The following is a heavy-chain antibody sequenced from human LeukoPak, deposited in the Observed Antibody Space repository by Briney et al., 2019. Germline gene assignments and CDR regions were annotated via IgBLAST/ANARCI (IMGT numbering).Heavy chain of an antibody. J-gene: IGHJ3*02. D-gene: IGHD4-17*01. CDR3: AREDDYGDRGDAFDI. V-gene: IGHV3-21*01. Sequence: GGSLRLSLPPFGFTFSSYSMNGVGQAQGRGREGVSSISSSSSYIYYADSVKGRFTISRDNAKNSLYLQMNSLRAEDTAVYYCAREDDYGDRGDAFDIWGQGTMVTVSS. CDR2: ISSSSSYI. CDR1: GFTFSSYS.